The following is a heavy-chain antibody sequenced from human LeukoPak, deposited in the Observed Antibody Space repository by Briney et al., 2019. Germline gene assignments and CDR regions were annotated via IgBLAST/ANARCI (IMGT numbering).Heavy chain of an antibody. CDR3: ARASNPWLQLS. CDR1: GFTFSNYW. J-gene: IGHJ4*02. D-gene: IGHD5-24*01. Sequence: GGSLRLSCAASGFTFSNYWMIWVRQAPGKGREWVANIQQDGGQKRYADSVGGRFTVSRDNAQTSLYLHMNSLRAEDTAVYYCARASNPWLQLSWGQGTLVTVSS. V-gene: IGHV3-7*05. CDR2: IQQDGGQK.